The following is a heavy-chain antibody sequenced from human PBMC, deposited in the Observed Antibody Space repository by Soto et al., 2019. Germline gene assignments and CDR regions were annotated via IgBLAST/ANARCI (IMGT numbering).Heavy chain of an antibody. CDR1: GFTFSSYW. CDR2: INSDGSST. V-gene: IGHV3-74*01. J-gene: IGHJ6*02. D-gene: IGHD3-10*01. Sequence: GGSLRLSCAASGFTFSSYWMYWVRQAPGKGLVWVSRINSDGSSTSYADSVKGRFTISRDNAKNTLYLQMNSLRADDTALYYCARVSGRDYYYGMDVWGQGTTVTVSS. CDR3: ARVSGRDYYYGMDV.